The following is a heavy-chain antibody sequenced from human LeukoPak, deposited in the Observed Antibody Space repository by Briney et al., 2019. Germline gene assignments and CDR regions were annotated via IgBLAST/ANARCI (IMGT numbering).Heavy chain of an antibody. CDR3: AAEGRPTVVTFRKGAVDL. V-gene: IGHV1-58*01. CDR1: GFTFTSSA. Sequence: SVKVSCKASGFTFTSSAVQWVRQARQERLEWIGCIVVGSGNTNSAQKFQERVTITRDMSTSTVYMELSSLRSEDTAVYYCAAEGRPTVVTFRKGAVDLWGQGTMVTVSS. J-gene: IGHJ3*01. D-gene: IGHD4-23*01. CDR2: IVVGSGNT.